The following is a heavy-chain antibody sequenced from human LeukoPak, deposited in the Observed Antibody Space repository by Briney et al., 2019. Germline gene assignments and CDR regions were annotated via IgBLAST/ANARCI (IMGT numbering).Heavy chain of an antibody. CDR1: GYSFTNYG. CDR3: ARSHSGSLSAPFDY. V-gene: IGHV1-18*01. Sequence: ASVKVSCKASGYSFTNYGFIWVRQAPGQGLERMGWISAYNGNTAYAQKIQGRVTMTTDTSASTVYMDLRSLRSDDTAVYYCARSHSGSLSAPFDYWGQGTLVTVSS. CDR2: ISAYNGNT. J-gene: IGHJ4*02. D-gene: IGHD3-22*01.